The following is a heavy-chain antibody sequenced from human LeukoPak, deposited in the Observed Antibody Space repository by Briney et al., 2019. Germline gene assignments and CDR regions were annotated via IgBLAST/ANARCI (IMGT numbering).Heavy chain of an antibody. Sequence: ASVKVSCKASGYTFTSYGISWVRQAPGQGLEWMGWISAYNGNTNYAQKLQGRVTMTTDTSTSTAYMELRSLRSDDTAVYYCARQPQEEYSYGDRWFDYWGQGTLVTVSS. D-gene: IGHD5-18*01. V-gene: IGHV1-18*01. CDR3: ARQPQEEYSYGDRWFDY. CDR2: ISAYNGNT. CDR1: GYTFTSYG. J-gene: IGHJ4*02.